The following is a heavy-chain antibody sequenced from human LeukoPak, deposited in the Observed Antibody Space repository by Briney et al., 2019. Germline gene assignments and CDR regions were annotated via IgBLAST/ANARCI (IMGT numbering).Heavy chain of an antibody. CDR1: GFTFSSYA. J-gene: IGHJ3*02. CDR3: VKESRVVRGVIMDAFDM. CDR2: ISINGGST. Sequence: GGSLRLSCSASGFTFSSYAMHWVRPAPGKGLEYVSGISINGGSTDYADSVKGRFTISRDNSKNTVYLQMSSLRAEDTAVYYCVKESRVVRGVIMDAFDMWGQGTMVTVSS. V-gene: IGHV3-64D*06. D-gene: IGHD3-10*01.